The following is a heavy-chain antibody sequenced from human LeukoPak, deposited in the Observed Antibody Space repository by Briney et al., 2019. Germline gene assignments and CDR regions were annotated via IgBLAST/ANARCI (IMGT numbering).Heavy chain of an antibody. CDR3: AKSPGSYTAFSPFDY. D-gene: IGHD1-26*01. J-gene: IGHJ4*02. CDR1: GFTFSNYA. V-gene: IGHV3-23*01. Sequence: GGSLRLSCAASGFTFSNYALSWVRQAPGKGLEWVSAISGSGGSTYYADSVKGRFTISRDNSKNTLYLQMNSLRAEDTAVYYCAKSPGSYTAFSPFDYWGQGTLVTVSS. CDR2: ISGSGGST.